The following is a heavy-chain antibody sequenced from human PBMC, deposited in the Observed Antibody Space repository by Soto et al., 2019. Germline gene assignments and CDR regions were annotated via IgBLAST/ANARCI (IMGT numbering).Heavy chain of an antibody. V-gene: IGHV3-23*04. D-gene: IGHD2-2*01. CDR2: TSASGGST. Sequence: VQLVESGGGLVKPGGSLRLSCAASGFTFSDYYMSWIRQAPGKRLEWVSATSASGGSTYYADSVKGRFTISRDNSKTTLYLQMNSLRADDTAVYYCAKESVPATFHLPLDYWGQGTLVAVSS. CDR3: AKESVPATFHLPLDY. J-gene: IGHJ4*02. CDR1: GFTFSDYY.